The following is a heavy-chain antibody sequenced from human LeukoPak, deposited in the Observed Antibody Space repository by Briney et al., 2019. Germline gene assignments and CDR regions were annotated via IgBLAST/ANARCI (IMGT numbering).Heavy chain of an antibody. Sequence: GGSLRLSCAASGFSFSSYWMSWVRQAPGKGLEWVANINQDGSEKYYVDSVKGRFTISRDNAKNSLYLQMNSLRAEDTAVYYCARVLFDFWSGYWSQDYWGQGTLVTVSS. D-gene: IGHD3-3*01. V-gene: IGHV3-7*01. CDR1: GFSFSSYW. CDR2: INQDGSEK. J-gene: IGHJ4*02. CDR3: ARVLFDFWSGYWSQDY.